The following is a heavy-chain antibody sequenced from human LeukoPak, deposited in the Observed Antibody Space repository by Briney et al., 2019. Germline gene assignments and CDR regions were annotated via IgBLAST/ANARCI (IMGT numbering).Heavy chain of an antibody. CDR2: ISGSGGST. D-gene: IGHD6-19*01. V-gene: IGHV3-23*01. J-gene: IGHJ6*03. CDR3: AKEQWLVRYYYYYMDV. Sequence: GGSLRLSCAASGFTFSSYDMSWVRQAPGKGLEWVSAISGSGGSTYYADSVKGRFTISRDNSKNTLYLQMNSLRAEDTAVYYCAKEQWLVRYYYYYMDVWGKGTTVTVSS. CDR1: GFTFSSYD.